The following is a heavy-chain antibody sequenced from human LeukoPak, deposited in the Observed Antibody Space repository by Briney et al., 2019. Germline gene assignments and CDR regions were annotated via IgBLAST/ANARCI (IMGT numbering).Heavy chain of an antibody. Sequence: PGESLKISCKGSGYSFTNYWIGWVRQMPGKGLEWMGIIYPGDSDTRYSPSFQGQVTISVDKSISTAYLQWSSLKASDTAMYYCATTRRDGYNYRDYWGQGTLVTVSS. J-gene: IGHJ4*02. CDR2: IYPGDSDT. CDR1: GYSFTNYW. CDR3: ATTRRDGYNYRDY. D-gene: IGHD5-24*01. V-gene: IGHV5-51*03.